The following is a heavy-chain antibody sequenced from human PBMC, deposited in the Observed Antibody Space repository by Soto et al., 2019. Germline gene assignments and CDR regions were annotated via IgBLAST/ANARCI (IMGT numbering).Heavy chain of an antibody. J-gene: IGHJ5*02. D-gene: IGHD4-17*01. V-gene: IGHV1-18*01. CDR3: ARYIHGDYADP. CDR1: GYTFTGYG. CDR2: INGYNENA. Sequence: QVQLVQSGAEVKKPGASVKVSCQASGYTFTGYGFSWVRQAPGQRPEWMGWINGYNENANYAQRLQARVTLTTATSTSTAYMELTSLRSDDTAFYYSARYIHGDYADPCCQGTLVTVSS.